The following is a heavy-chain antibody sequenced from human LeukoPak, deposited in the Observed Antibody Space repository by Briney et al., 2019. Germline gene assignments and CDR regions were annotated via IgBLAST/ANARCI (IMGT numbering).Heavy chain of an antibody. D-gene: IGHD3-22*01. J-gene: IGHJ4*02. CDR2: ISSSSSTI. V-gene: IGHV3-48*01. CDR1: GFIFSGYG. Sequence: GGSLRLSCAASGFIFSGYGMNWVRQAPGKGLEWVSYISSSSSTIYYADSVKGRFTISRDNAKNSLYLQMNSLRAEDTAVYYCARGAYYYEDWGQGTLVTVSS. CDR3: ARGAYYYED.